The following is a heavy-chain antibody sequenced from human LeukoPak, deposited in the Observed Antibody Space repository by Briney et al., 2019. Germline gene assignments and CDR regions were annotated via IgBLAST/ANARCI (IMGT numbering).Heavy chain of an antibody. V-gene: IGHV3-23*01. D-gene: IGHD3-10*01. J-gene: IGHJ4*02. CDR3: ARGKGHDTSSTDY. CDR2: VSGSGGST. Sequence: GGSLRLSCAASGFTFSSNAMSWVRQALGKGLEWVSTVSGSGGSTNYADSVKGRFTISRDNSKNTLYLQMNSLRAEDTAVYYCARGKGHDTSSTDYWGQGTLVTVSS. CDR1: GFTFSSNA.